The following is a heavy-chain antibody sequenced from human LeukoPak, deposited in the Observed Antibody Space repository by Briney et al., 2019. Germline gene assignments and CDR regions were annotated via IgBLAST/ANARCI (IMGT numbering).Heavy chain of an antibody. J-gene: IGHJ4*02. V-gene: IGHV4-4*07. CDR2: ISTTGTT. CDR1: GVTISAHY. Sequence: WGTLSLSCAVSGVTISAHYWSWVRQAAGKGLEWIGSISTTGTTNYSPSLKSRFTMSRDTSRNQFSLKLNSVTAADTAVYYCAREVEMARHFDYWGQGTLVTVSS. CDR3: AREVEMARHFDY. D-gene: IGHD5-24*01.